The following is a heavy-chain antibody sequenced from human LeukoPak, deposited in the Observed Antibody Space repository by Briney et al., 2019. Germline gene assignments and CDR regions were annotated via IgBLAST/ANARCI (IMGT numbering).Heavy chain of an antibody. Sequence: AGGSLRPSCVASGFTFTDYIMHWVRQAPGKGLEWVTVISYDGTIEYYADSVKGRFTISKDNSKNRLYLQMNSLRTEDTAVYFCARGGQQMSDAMDVWGQGTTVTVSS. CDR1: GFTFTDYI. D-gene: IGHD6-13*01. V-gene: IGHV3-30-3*01. J-gene: IGHJ6*02. CDR2: ISYDGTIE. CDR3: ARGGQQMSDAMDV.